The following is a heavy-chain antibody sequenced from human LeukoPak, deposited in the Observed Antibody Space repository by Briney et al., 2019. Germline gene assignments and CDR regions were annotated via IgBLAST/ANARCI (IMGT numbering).Heavy chain of an antibody. V-gene: IGHV3-21*01. CDR1: GFTFSSYS. CDR3: ARESGSASLDY. CDR2: ISSSSYI. Sequence: GGSLRLSCAASGFTFSSYSINWVRQAPGKGLEWVSSISSSSYIYYADSVKGRFTISRDNAKNSLYLQMNSLRAEDTAVYYCARESGSASLDYWGQGTLVTVSS. J-gene: IGHJ4*02. D-gene: IGHD6-19*01.